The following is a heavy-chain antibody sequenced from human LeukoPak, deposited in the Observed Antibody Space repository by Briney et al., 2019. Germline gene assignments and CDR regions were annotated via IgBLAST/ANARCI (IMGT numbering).Heavy chain of an antibody. V-gene: IGHV1-58*02. CDR1: GFTFTSSA. D-gene: IGHD1-26*01. J-gene: IGHJ3*02. CDR3: AAGPIVGRQDPRALDI. CDR2: IVVGSGNT. Sequence: GASVKVSCKASGFTFTSSAMQWVRQARGQRLEWIGWIVVGSGNTNYAQKFQERVTITRDMSTSTAYMELSSLRSEDTAVYYCAAGPIVGRQDPRALDIWGQGTMVTVSS.